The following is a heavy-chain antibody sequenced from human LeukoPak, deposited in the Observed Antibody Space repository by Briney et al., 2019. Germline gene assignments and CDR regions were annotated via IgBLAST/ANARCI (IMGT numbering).Heavy chain of an antibody. CDR2: ISYDGNNK. CDR1: GFSFSNYG. J-gene: IGHJ4*02. Sequence: GGSLRLSCAASGFSFSNYGIHWVRQAPGKGLEWVAVISYDGNNKYYADSVKGRFTISRDNSKNTLYLQMNSLRTEDTAVYFCAKEIYYDSSAFFDYWGQGTLVTVSS. V-gene: IGHV3-30*18. CDR3: AKEIYYDSSAFFDY. D-gene: IGHD3-22*01.